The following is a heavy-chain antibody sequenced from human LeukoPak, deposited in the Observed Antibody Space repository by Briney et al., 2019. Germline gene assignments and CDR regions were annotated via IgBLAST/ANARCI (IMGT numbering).Heavy chain of an antibody. V-gene: IGHV1-69*13. CDR3: ASELLGLLDY. CDR2: IIPIFGTA. J-gene: IGHJ4*02. CDR1: GGTFSSYA. Sequence: SVKVSCKASGGTFSSYAISWVRQAPGQGLEWMGGIIPIFGTANYAQKFQGRVTITAGESTSTVYMELSSLRSEDTAVYYCASELLGLLDYWGQGTLVTVSS. D-gene: IGHD1-26*01.